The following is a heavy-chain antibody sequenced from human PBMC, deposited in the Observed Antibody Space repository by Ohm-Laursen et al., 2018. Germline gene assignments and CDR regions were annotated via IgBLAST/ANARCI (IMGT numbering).Heavy chain of an antibody. D-gene: IGHD6-19*01. CDR3: ARQESSGWYPDY. CDR1: GGSISSSSYY. Sequence: SETLSLTWAVSGGSISSSSYYWIWVRQPPGKGLEWIGNIYNSGSTNHNPSLKSRVTISVDTSKNQFSRKLSSVTAADTAVYYCARQESSGWYPDYWGQGTLVTVSS. CDR2: IYNSGST. J-gene: IGHJ4*02. V-gene: IGHV4-61*05.